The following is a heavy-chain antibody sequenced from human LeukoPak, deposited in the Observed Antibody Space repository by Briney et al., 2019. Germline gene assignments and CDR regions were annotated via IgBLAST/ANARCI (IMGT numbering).Heavy chain of an antibody. CDR2: INPSGGST. CDR1: GYTFTSYY. Sequence: ASVKVSCKASGYTFTSYYMHWVRQAPGQGLEWMGIINPSGGSTSYAQKSQGRVTMTRDTSTSTVYMELSSLRSEDTAVYYCARDLNYGSGSYYYYYYMDVWGKGTTVTISS. D-gene: IGHD3-10*01. J-gene: IGHJ6*03. V-gene: IGHV1-46*01. CDR3: ARDLNYGSGSYYYYYYMDV.